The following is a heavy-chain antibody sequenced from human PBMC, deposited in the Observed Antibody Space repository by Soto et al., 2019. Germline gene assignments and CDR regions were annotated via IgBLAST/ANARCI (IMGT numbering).Heavy chain of an antibody. CDR1: GFTFSSYS. D-gene: IGHD3-10*01. CDR3: ARPRDRSNMGEAFDY. V-gene: IGHV3-48*02. CDR2: ISSSSSTI. J-gene: IGHJ4*02. Sequence: VQLVESGGGLVQPGGALRLSCAASGFTFSSYSMNWVRQAPGKGREWVSYISSSSSTIYYADSVKGRFTISRDNAKNSLYLQMNSLRDEDTAVYYCARPRDRSNMGEAFDYWGQGTLVTVS.